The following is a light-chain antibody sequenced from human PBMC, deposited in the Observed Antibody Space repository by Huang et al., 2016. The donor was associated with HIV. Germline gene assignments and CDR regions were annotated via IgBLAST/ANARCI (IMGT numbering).Light chain of an antibody. CDR2: ASS. CDR1: QGIRNS. Sequence: DIQMTQSTLSLSASVGDRGTITCRASQGIRNSLAWYQQKQVKAPKLLVYASSRLESWVPSWFSGSRSGTNFTLTISSLQPEDFATYYCQQYHSSWTFGQGTKVEIK. CDR3: QQYHSSWT. J-gene: IGKJ1*01. V-gene: IGKV1-NL1*01.